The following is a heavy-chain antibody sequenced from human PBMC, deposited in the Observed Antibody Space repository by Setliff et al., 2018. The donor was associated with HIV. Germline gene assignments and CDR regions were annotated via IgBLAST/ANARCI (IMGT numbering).Heavy chain of an antibody. J-gene: IGHJ6*03. V-gene: IGHV3-7*01. CDR2: IKQDGSEK. Sequence: GGSLRLSCAASGFTFSSYWMSWVRQAPGKGLEWVANIKQDGSEKYYVDSVKGRFTISRDNAENSLYLQMNSLRAEDTAVYYCARQFTYYDFWSGYHSGYYMDVWGKGTTVTAP. CDR3: ARQFTYYDFWSGYHSGYYMDV. CDR1: GFTFSSYW. D-gene: IGHD3-3*01.